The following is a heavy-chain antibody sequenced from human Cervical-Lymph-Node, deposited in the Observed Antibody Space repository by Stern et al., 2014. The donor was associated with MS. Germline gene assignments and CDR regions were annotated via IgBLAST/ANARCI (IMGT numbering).Heavy chain of an antibody. CDR1: GGSIISGDFY. D-gene: IGHD4/OR15-4a*01. V-gene: IGHV4-31*03. Sequence: QVQLQESGPGLVKPSQTLSLTCTFSGGSIISGDFYLSWIRQLPGKGLEWIGYIYFSGSTYYNPSLNSRVTISVDTANNQFSLKLSSVTAADTAVYYCARRAGGSDNYFDPWGQGTLVTVSS. CDR2: IYFSGST. CDR3: ARRAGGSDNYFDP. J-gene: IGHJ5*02.